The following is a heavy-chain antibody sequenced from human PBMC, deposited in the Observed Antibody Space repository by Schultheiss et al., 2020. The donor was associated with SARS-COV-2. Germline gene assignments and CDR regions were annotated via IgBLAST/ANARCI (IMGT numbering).Heavy chain of an antibody. CDR3: ARGLFYSNWFDP. D-gene: IGHD3-9*01. J-gene: IGHJ5*02. Sequence: SETLSLTCTVSGGSISSYYWSWIRQPPGKGLEWIGYIYYSGSTNYNPSLKSRVTISVDTSKNQFSLKLSSVTAADTAFYYCARGLFYSNWFDPWGQGALVTVSS. CDR2: IYYSGST. CDR1: GGSISSYY. V-gene: IGHV4-59*01.